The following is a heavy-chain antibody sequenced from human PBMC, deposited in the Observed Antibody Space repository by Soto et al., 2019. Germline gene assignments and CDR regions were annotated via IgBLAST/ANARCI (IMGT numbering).Heavy chain of an antibody. CDR2: ISTYNGNT. CDR1: GYTFTSYG. J-gene: IGHJ6*02. V-gene: IGHV1-18*01. Sequence: ASVKVSCKASGYTFTSYGISWVRQAPGQGLEWMGWISTYNGNTNYAQKLQGRVTMTTDTSTSTAYMELRSLRSDDTAVYYCGRDLYQSVFYYGMDLWGQGTTVTVSS. CDR3: GRDLYQSVFYYGMDL. D-gene: IGHD2-2*01.